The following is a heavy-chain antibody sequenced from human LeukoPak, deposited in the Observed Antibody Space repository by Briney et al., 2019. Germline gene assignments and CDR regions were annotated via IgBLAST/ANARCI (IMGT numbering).Heavy chain of an antibody. Sequence: SETLSLTCTVSGGSITSGIYYWGWIRQPAGKGLEWIGRSNTDGSTRYNPALKSRVTISVDKSKNQFSLKLSSVTAADTAVYYCARDYYDSSASINWFDLWGQGTLVTVSS. CDR1: GGSITSGIYY. V-gene: IGHV4-61*02. J-gene: IGHJ5*02. D-gene: IGHD3-22*01. CDR3: ARDYYDSSASINWFDL. CDR2: SNTDGST.